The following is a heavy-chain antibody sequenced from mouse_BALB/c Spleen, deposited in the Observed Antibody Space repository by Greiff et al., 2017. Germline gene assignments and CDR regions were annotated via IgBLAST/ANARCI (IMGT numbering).Heavy chain of an antibody. D-gene: IGHD2-4*01. CDR3: AIYYDYDGFAY. Sequence: VKLQESAAELARPGASVKMSCKASGYTFTSYTMHWVKQRPGQGLEWIGYINPSSGYTEYNQKFKDKTTLTADKSSSTAYMQLSSLTSEDSAVYYCAIYYDYDGFAYWGQGTLVTVSA. CDR2: INPSSGYT. CDR1: GYTFTSYT. V-gene: IGHV1-4*02. J-gene: IGHJ3*01.